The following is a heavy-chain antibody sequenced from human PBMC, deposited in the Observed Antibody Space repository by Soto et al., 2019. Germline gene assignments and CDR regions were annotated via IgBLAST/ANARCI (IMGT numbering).Heavy chain of an antibody. CDR1: GYTFTSSD. CDR2: MNPNSGNT. Sequence: QVQLVQSGAEVKKPGASVEVSCKDHGYTFTSSDITWVRQATGQGLEWMGCMNPNSGNTGYAQKVQGRVTMTRSTSISTADMELSSLRSEDTAGYDCARAGSYHGSGSYYVGQGYWGQGTLVTVAS. V-gene: IGHV1-8*01. J-gene: IGHJ4*02. CDR3: ARAGSYHGSGSYYVGQGY. D-gene: IGHD3-10*01.